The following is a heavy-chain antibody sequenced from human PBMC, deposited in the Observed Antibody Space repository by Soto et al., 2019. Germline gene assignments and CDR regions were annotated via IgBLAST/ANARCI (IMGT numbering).Heavy chain of an antibody. V-gene: IGHV3-11*01. CDR1: GFTFSDYY. Sequence: GGSLRLSCAASGFTFSDYYMSWIRQAPGKGLQWVSDISSSGSTIYYADSVKGRFTISRDNAKNSLYLQMNSLRAEDTAVYYCARVNGYYYYAMDVWGQRTKVTVSS. CDR2: ISSSGSTI. J-gene: IGHJ6*02. D-gene: IGHD1-1*01. CDR3: ARVNGYYYYAMDV.